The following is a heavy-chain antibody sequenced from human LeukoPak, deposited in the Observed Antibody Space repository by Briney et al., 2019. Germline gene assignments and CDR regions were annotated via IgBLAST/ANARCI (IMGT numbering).Heavy chain of an antibody. CDR3: ARERTIFGVATNWFDS. CDR1: GGSISSGGYY. D-gene: IGHD3-3*01. V-gene: IGHV4-31*03. J-gene: IGHJ5*01. CDR2: IYYSGST. Sequence: SETLSLTCTVSGGSISSGGYYWSWIRQHPGKGLEWIGYIYYSGSTYYNPSLKSRVTISVDTSKNQFSLKLSSVTAADTAVYYCARERTIFGVATNWFDSWGQGTLVTVSS.